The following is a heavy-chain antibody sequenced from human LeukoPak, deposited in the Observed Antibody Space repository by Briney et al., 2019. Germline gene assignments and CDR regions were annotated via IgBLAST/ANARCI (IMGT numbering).Heavy chain of an antibody. J-gene: IGHJ4*02. CDR2: IKQDGSEK. V-gene: IGHV3-7*01. CDR3: TRGLHSFDY. D-gene: IGHD4-11*01. Sequence: GGSLRLSCAASGFTFSSYWMSWVRQAPGKGLEWVANIKQDGSEKYYADSVKGRFIISRERGKNSVYLQLNSLRAGDTAVYYCTRGLHSFDYWGQGTLVTVSS. CDR1: GFTFSSYW.